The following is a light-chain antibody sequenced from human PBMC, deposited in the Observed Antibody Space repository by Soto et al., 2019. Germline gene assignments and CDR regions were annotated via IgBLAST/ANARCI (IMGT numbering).Light chain of an antibody. CDR1: QTVSNSY. CDR2: GAS. Sequence: ENVLTQSPGTLSLSPGPRATLSCRASQTVSNSYLAWYQQKSGQAPRLLIYGASSRATGIPDRFSGSGSGTDFTLTISRLEPEDFAVYHCQQYGSSLALTFGGGTKVEIK. V-gene: IGKV3-20*01. CDR3: QQYGSSLALT. J-gene: IGKJ4*02.